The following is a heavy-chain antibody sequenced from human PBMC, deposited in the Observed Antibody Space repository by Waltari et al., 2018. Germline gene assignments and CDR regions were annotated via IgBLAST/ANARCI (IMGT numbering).Heavy chain of an antibody. Sequence: QVQLQQWRARQLQPSDTLSLPCGVYGGSFSGSYRRWIRSPPGKGLEWIGEINHNGKRNHNPSVRSRVTMLADTSRSQFSLKVNAVTAADTAVYYCVRLEDCSGPGGNCYSGDSFALDVWGQGTTVTVSS. J-gene: IGHJ6*02. CDR1: GGSFSGSY. V-gene: IGHV4-34*02. CDR3: VRLEDCSGPGGNCYSGDSFALDV. D-gene: IGHD2-8*02. CDR2: INHNGKR.